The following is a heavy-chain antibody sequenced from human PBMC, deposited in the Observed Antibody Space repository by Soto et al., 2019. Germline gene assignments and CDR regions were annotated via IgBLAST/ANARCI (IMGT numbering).Heavy chain of an antibody. Sequence: VQLVESGGGVVQPGKSLRLSCAASGFIFSNYGMHWVRQAPGKGLEWVALISFDGKNRNYADSVKGRFTIYRDNPNNTLYLEMNSLRPEDTAFYYCAKRGGVVGGSEHPFFEYWGQGTLVTVSS. J-gene: IGHJ4*02. CDR1: GFIFSNYG. D-gene: IGHD2-15*01. V-gene: IGHV3-30*18. CDR2: ISFDGKNR. CDR3: AKRGGVVGGSEHPFFEY.